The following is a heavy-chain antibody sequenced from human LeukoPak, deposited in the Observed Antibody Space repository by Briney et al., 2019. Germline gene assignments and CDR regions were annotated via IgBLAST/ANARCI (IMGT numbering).Heavy chain of an antibody. D-gene: IGHD2-2*01. CDR1: GFTFSRYW. CDR3: ARYYCTSTTCYLFDY. CDR2: IKQDGSEK. V-gene: IGHV3-7*03. Sequence: GGSLRLSCAASGFTFSRYWMRGVRQATGKGGEGVAKIKQDGSEKYYVDSVKGRFTISRDNAKNSLYLQMNSLRAEDTAVYYCARYYCTSTTCYLFDYWGQGTLVTVSS. J-gene: IGHJ4*02.